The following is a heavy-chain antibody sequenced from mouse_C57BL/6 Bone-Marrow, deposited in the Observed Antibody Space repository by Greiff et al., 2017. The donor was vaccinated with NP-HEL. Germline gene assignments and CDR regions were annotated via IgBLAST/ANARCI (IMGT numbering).Heavy chain of an antibody. Sequence: QVQLQQPGAELVKPGASVKLSCKASGYTFTSYWMHWVKQRPGQGLEWIGMIHPNSGSTNYNEKFKSKATLTVDKSSSTAYMQLSSLTSEDSAVYYCARWLTEVVDYYAMDYWGQGTSVTVSS. J-gene: IGHJ4*01. CDR3: ARWLTEVVDYYAMDY. CDR1: GYTFTSYW. V-gene: IGHV1-64*01. CDR2: IHPNSGST. D-gene: IGHD1-1*01.